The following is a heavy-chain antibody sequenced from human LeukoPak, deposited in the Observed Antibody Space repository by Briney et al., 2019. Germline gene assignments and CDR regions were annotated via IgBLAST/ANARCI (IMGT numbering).Heavy chain of an antibody. J-gene: IGHJ6*02. CDR3: AKVNPYSSGWSYYYYYGMDV. CDR1: GFTFSSYG. V-gene: IGHV3-30*18. CDR2: ISYDGSNK. Sequence: GGSLRLSCAASGFTFSSYGMHWVRQAPGKGLEWVAVISYDGSNKYYADSVKGRFTISRDNSKNTLYLQMNSLRAEDTAVYYCAKVNPYSSGWSYYYYYGMDVWGQGTTVTVSS. D-gene: IGHD6-19*01.